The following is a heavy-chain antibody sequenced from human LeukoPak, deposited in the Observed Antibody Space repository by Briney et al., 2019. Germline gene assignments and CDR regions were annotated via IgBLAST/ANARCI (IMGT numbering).Heavy chain of an antibody. Sequence: GGTLRLSCAASGFTFSSYGMSWVRQAPGKGLEWVSAISGSGGSTYYADSVKGRFTISRDNSKNTLYLQMNSLRAEDTAVYYCAKAGAFGVVTYYFDYWGQGTLFTVSS. CDR3: AKAGAFGVVTYYFDY. D-gene: IGHD3-3*01. V-gene: IGHV3-23*01. J-gene: IGHJ4*02. CDR1: GFTFSSYG. CDR2: ISGSGGST.